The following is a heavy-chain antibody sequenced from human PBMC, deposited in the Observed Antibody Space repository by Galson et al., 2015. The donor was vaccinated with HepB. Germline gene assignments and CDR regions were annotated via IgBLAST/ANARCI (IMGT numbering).Heavy chain of an antibody. D-gene: IGHD4-17*01. CDR3: ARDRPIYGTGSGVFDY. J-gene: IGHJ4*02. CDR2: ISSSSSYI. CDR1: GFTFSSYS. V-gene: IGHV3-21*01. Sequence: SLRLSCAASGFTFSSYSMNWVRQAPGKGLEWVSSISSSSSYIYYADSVKDRFTISRDNAKNSLYLQMNSLRAEDTAVYYCARDRPIYGTGSGVFDYWGQGTLVTVSS.